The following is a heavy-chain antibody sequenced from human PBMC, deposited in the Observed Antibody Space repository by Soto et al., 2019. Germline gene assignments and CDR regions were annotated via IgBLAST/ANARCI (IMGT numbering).Heavy chain of an antibody. CDR2: ISAYNGDT. Sequence: QDQLVQSGGEVKKPGASVKVSCKASGYSFTNYGITWVRQAPGQGFEWMGWISAYNGDTNYAQKLQGRVTITTDASTSTAYLELRRLRSDDTAVYYCARDRGVAPPVAGNTHYYYYMDVWGKGTTVTVSS. D-gene: IGHD6-19*01. CDR3: ARDRGVAPPVAGNTHYYYYMDV. CDR1: GYSFTNYG. V-gene: IGHV1-18*01. J-gene: IGHJ6*03.